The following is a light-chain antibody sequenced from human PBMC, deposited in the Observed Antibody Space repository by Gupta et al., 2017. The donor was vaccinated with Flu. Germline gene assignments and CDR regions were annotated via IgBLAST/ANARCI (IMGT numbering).Light chain of an antibody. CDR1: SGHSVSA. CDR2: LNSDGSH. CDR3: QTWGTGMQV. Sequence: QVVLTQSPSVSAYPGASVKLTCTLSSGHSVSAVARHQQQPERGPRYLKKLNSDGSHRKGDGIHDRFSGSSSGAERYLTISSLQSEDAADYYCQTWGTGMQVFGGGTKLTVL. J-gene: IGLJ3*02. V-gene: IGLV4-69*01.